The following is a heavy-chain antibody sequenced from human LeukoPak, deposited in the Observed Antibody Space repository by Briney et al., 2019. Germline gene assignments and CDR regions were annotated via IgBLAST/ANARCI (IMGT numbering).Heavy chain of an antibody. CDR1: RFTFSNYW. D-gene: IGHD2-2*01. CDR2: ISGSGGST. J-gene: IGHJ5*02. Sequence: GGSLRLSCAASRFTFSNYWMHWVRQAPGKGLEWVSAISGSGGSTYYADSVKGRFTISRDNSKNTLYLQMNSLRAEDTAVYYCAKDIWRVPAAEAFDPWGQGTLVTVSS. CDR3: AKDIWRVPAAEAFDP. V-gene: IGHV3-23*01.